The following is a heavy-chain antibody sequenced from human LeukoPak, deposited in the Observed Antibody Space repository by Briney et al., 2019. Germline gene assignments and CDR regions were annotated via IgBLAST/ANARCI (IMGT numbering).Heavy chain of an antibody. D-gene: IGHD4-23*01. V-gene: IGHV4-34*01. J-gene: IGHJ4*02. CDR1: GGSFSGYY. CDR3: ARLVIYGGNGGFDY. Sequence: SETLSLTCAVYGGSFSGYYWSWIRQPPGKGLEWIGEINHSGSTNYNPSLKSRVTISVDTSKNQFSLKLSSVTAADTAVYYCARLVIYGGNGGFDYWGQGTLVTVSS. CDR2: INHSGST.